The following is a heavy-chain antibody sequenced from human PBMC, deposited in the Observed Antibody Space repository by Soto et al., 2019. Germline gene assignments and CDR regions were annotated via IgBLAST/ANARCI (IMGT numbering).Heavy chain of an antibody. CDR2: ISSSSSTI. J-gene: IGHJ4*02. Sequence: EVQLVESGGGLVQPEGSLRLSCAASGFTFSSYSMNWVRQAPGKGLEWVSYISSSSSTIYYADSVKGRFTISRDNAKNSLYLQMNSLRDEDTAVYYCARDLMPGIAAAGNLDYWGQGTLVTVSS. V-gene: IGHV3-48*02. CDR1: GFTFSSYS. CDR3: ARDLMPGIAAAGNLDY. D-gene: IGHD6-13*01.